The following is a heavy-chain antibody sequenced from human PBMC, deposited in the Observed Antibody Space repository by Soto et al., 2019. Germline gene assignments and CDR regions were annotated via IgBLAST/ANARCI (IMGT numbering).Heavy chain of an antibody. D-gene: IGHD4-17*01. J-gene: IGHJ4*02. Sequence: GESLKISCKGSGYSFTSYWIGWVRQMPGKGLEWMGIIYPGDSDTRYSPSFQGQVTISADKSISTAYLQWSSLKASDTAMYYCARLSFTTVTQILSYYFDYWGQGTLVTVSS. V-gene: IGHV5-51*01. CDR1: GYSFTSYW. CDR3: ARLSFTTVTQILSYYFDY. CDR2: IYPGDSDT.